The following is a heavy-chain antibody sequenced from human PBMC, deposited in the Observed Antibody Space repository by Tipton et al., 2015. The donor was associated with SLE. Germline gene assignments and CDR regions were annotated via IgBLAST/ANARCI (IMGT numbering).Heavy chain of an antibody. D-gene: IGHD6-19*01. CDR3: ARRGWVDAFDI. CDR1: GGAINTFY. J-gene: IGHJ3*02. CDR2: IYSSGRT. V-gene: IGHV4-4*07. Sequence: TLSLTCTVSGGAINTFYWSWIRQSAGKGLEWIGRIYSSGRTNYNPSLKSRVTTSVDTSRKQFSLKLTSVTAADTAVYYCARRGWVDAFDIWGQGTMVIVSS.